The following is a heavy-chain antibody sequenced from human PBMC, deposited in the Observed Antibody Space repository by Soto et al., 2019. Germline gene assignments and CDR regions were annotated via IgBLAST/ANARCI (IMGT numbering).Heavy chain of an antibody. J-gene: IGHJ3*02. CDR2: IGTAGDT. D-gene: IGHD3-16*01. V-gene: IGHV3-13*01. CDR1: GFTFSSYD. Sequence: GGSLRLSCAASGFTFSSYDMHWVRQPTGKGLEWVSAIGTAGDTSYPGSVKGRFTISREDAKNSLYLQMNSLRAGDTAVYYCAREGGTRAFDIWGQGTMVTVSS. CDR3: AREGGTRAFDI.